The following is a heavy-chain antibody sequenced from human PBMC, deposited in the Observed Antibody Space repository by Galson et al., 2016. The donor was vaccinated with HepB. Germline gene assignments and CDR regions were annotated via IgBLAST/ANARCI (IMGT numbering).Heavy chain of an antibody. CDR2: IYSDGDR. Sequence: PALVKPTQTLTLTCTFSGFSLTTSDVGVGWIRQPPGEALEWLALIYSDGDRRYNPSLQNRLAITEDTSKNQVVLTVTNMDPGDTAPYSCARKRRPYSYHLLFDPWGQGIRVTVSS. V-gene: IGHV2-5*02. CDR1: GFSLTTSDVG. J-gene: IGHJ5*01. D-gene: IGHD5-18*01. CDR3: ARKRRPYSYHLLFDP.